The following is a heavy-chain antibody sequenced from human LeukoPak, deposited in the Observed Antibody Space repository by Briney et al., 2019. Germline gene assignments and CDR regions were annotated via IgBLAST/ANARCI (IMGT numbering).Heavy chain of an antibody. CDR2: IIAIVGRT. V-gene: IGHV1-69*04. Sequence: SLKLSCTASGGTFSSYAISWVRQAPGQGLEWMGTIIAIVGRTNYAQSVKGRVTISADKSTSTALMELSSLRYEDTAVYYCEREPREVYYDSSGAFDTWGQGTMVTVSS. CDR3: EREPREVYYDSSGAFDT. D-gene: IGHD3-22*01. J-gene: IGHJ3*02. CDR1: GGTFSSYA.